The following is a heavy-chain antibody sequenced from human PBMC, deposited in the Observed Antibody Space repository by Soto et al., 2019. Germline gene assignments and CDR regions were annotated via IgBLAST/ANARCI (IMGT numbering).Heavy chain of an antibody. J-gene: IGHJ4*02. CDR3: AKLGSSSWSHNYYFDN. Sequence: EVQLLESGGGLVQPGGSLRLSCAASGFTFNNYAMGWVRQAPGKGLEWVSAITDSGDDTYYIDSVKGRFTISRDNSKSTLALHMDSLRAEDAAIYYWAKLGSSSWSHNYYFDNWGQGTLVTVSS. CDR1: GFTFNNYA. D-gene: IGHD2-2*01. V-gene: IGHV3-23*01. CDR2: ITDSGDDT.